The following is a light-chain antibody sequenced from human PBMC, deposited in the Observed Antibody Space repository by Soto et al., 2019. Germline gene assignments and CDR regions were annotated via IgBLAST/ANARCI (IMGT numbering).Light chain of an antibody. CDR3: SSYAGTFWV. J-gene: IGLJ3*02. CDR2: EVT. Sequence: QSVLTQPPSASVSPGQSVAISCTGTSSDVGGYNYVSWYQRNPGKAPKLMIYEVTKRPSGVPDRFSGSKSGNTASLTVSGLQAEDEAEYYCSSYAGTFWVFGGGTKLTVL. CDR1: SSDVGGYNY. V-gene: IGLV2-8*01.